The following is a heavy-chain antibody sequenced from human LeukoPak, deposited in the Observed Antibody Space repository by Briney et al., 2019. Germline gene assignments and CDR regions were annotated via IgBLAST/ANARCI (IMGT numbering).Heavy chain of an antibody. J-gene: IGHJ4*02. D-gene: IGHD6-13*01. V-gene: IGHV3-21*01. CDR1: GFTFSIYS. CDR3: ARDRESSSWFDY. CDR2: ISSSSSYI. Sequence: GGSLRLSCAASGFTFSIYSMNWVRQAPGKGLEWVSSISSSSSYIYHADSVKGRFTISRDNAKNSLYLQMNSLRAEDTAVYYCARDRESSSWFDYWGQGTLVTVSS.